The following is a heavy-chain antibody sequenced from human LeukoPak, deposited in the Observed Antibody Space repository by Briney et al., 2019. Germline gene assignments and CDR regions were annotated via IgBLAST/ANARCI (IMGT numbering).Heavy chain of an antibody. J-gene: IGHJ4*02. CDR3: ARALPSGSYNY. D-gene: IGHD1-26*01. Sequence: SETLSLTCAVYGGSFSGYYWSWIRQSPGKGLEWIGEINHSGSTNYNPSLKSRVTISVDTSKNQFSLKLSSVTAADTAVYYCARALPSGSYNYWGQGTLVTVSS. CDR2: INHSGST. V-gene: IGHV4-34*01. CDR1: GGSFSGYY.